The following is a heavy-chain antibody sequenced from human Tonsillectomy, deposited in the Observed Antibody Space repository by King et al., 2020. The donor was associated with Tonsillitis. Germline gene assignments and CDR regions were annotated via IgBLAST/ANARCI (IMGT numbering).Heavy chain of an antibody. J-gene: IGHJ6*02. CDR2: INSDGSST. CDR3: AREHCNDAGYYYYGMDV. CDR1: GFTFSSYW. Sequence: VQLVESGGGLVQPGGSLRLSCAASGFTFSSYWMHWVRQAPGKGLVWVSRINSDGSSTSYADSVKGRFTISRDNAKNTLYVQMNSLRAEDTAVYYCAREHCNDAGYYYYGMDVWGQGTTVTVSS. V-gene: IGHV3-74*01. D-gene: IGHD1-1*01.